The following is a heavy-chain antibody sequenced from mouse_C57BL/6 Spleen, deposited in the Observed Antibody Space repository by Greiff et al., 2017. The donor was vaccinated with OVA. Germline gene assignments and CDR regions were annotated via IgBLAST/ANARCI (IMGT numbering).Heavy chain of an antibody. CDR1: GYTFTSYW. D-gene: IGHD2-5*01. CDR2: IHPNSGST. Sequence: VQLQQPGAELVKPGASVKLSCKASGYTFTSYWMHWVKQRPGQGLEWIGMIHPNSGSTNYNEKFKSKATLTVDKSSSTAYMQLSSLTSEDSAVYYCVIYSNYSWFAYWGQGTLVTVSA. J-gene: IGHJ3*01. CDR3: VIYSNYSWFAY. V-gene: IGHV1-64*01.